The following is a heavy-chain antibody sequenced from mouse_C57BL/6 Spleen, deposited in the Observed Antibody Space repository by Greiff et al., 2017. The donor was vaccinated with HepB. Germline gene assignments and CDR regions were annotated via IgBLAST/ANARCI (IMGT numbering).Heavy chain of an antibody. CDR1: GYTFTDYY. V-gene: IGHV1-26*01. J-gene: IGHJ2*01. CDR2: INPNNGGT. CDR3: ARGGGNYVDY. Sequence: VQLQQSGPELVKPGASVKISCKASGYTFTDYYMNWVKQSHGKSLEWIGDINPNNGGTSYNQKFKGKATLTVDKSSSTAYMELRSLTSEDSAVYYCARGGGNYVDYWGQGTTLTVSS.